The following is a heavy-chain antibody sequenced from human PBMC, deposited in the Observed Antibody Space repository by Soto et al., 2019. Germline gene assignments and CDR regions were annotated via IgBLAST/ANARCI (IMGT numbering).Heavy chain of an antibody. Sequence: QVQLVESGGGVVQPGRSLRLSCAASGFTFSNYGMHWVRQAPGKGLEWMTLIWSDGSTKYYADSEKGRFTISRDNSKNTLYLQMNSLRVEDTAVYYCARDWYFDSSGYRYWYFDLWGRGTLVTVPS. CDR2: IWSDGSTK. V-gene: IGHV3-33*01. CDR1: GFTFSNYG. CDR3: ARDWYFDSSGYRYWYFDL. J-gene: IGHJ2*01. D-gene: IGHD3-22*01.